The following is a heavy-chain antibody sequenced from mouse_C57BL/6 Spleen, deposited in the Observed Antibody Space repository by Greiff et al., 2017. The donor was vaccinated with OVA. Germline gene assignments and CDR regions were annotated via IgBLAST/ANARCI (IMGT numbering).Heavy chain of an antibody. J-gene: IGHJ2*01. CDR2: IHPNSGST. D-gene: IGHD2-1*01. CDR3: ARSGNYAYYFDY. V-gene: IGHV1-64*01. CDR1: GYTFTSYW. Sequence: QVQLKQPGAELVKPGASVKLSCKASGYTFTSYWMHWVKQRPGQGLEWIGMIHPNSGSTNYNEKFKSKATLTVDKSSSTAYMQLSSLTSEDSAVYYCARSGNYAYYFDYWGQGTTLTVSS.